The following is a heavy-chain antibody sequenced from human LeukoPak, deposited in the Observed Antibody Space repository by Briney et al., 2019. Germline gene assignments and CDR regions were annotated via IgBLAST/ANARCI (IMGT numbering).Heavy chain of an antibody. V-gene: IGHV1-18*01. CDR2: ISGYNGNT. CDR1: GYTFRQYS. CDR3: ARDGRHRYYYDSSGFYGSWFDP. Sequence: GASVKLSCKASGYTFRQYSISWVRQAPGQGLEWMGWISGYNGNTKNAQKLQGRVTMTTDTSTSTAYMELRSLRSDDTAVYYCARDGRHRYYYDSSGFYGSWFDPWGQGTLVTVSS. J-gene: IGHJ5*02. D-gene: IGHD3-22*01.